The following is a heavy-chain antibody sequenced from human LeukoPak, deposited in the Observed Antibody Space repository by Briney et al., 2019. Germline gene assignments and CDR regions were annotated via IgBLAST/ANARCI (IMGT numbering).Heavy chain of an antibody. CDR2: IYSGGST. CDR3: AELGITMIGGV. Sequence: GGSLRLSCAASEFTVSSNYMSWVRQAPGRGLEWVSVIYSGGSTYYADSVKGRFTISRDNSKNTLYLQMNSLRAEDTAVYYCAELGITMIGGVWGKGTTVTISS. CDR1: EFTVSSNY. D-gene: IGHD3-10*02. J-gene: IGHJ6*04. V-gene: IGHV3-53*01.